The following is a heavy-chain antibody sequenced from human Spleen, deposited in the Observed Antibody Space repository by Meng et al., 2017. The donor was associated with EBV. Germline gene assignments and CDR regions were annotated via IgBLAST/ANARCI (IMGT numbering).Heavy chain of an antibody. J-gene: IGHJ5*02. Sequence: RKEWGHGLFTPSEPLALTCGVDGGSFTGHYWSWIRQPPGKGLEWIGEVDQSGVSNYNPSLKSRVTMSLDTSKNQFSLKLSSVTAADTAVYYCASRGDGIFSNYDWFDLWGQGTLVTVSS. CDR2: VDQSGVS. V-gene: IGHV4-34*01. D-gene: IGHD3-22*01. CDR3: ASRGDGIFSNYDWFDL. CDR1: GGSFTGHY.